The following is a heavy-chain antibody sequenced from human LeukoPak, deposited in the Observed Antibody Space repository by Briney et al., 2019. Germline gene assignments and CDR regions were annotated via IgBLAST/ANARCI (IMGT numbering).Heavy chain of an antibody. J-gene: IGHJ3*02. CDR1: GGSISSSSYY. CDR3: ARHQWGGTMGVGTGYYDSSGHPYGAFDI. D-gene: IGHD3-22*01. CDR2: IYYSGST. Sequence: PSETLSLTCTVSGGSISSSSYYWGWIRQPPGKGLEWIGSIYYSGSTNYNPSLKSRVTISVDTSKNQFSLKLSSVTAADTAVYYCARHQWGGTMGVGTGYYDSSGHPYGAFDIWGQGTMVTVSS. V-gene: IGHV4-39*01.